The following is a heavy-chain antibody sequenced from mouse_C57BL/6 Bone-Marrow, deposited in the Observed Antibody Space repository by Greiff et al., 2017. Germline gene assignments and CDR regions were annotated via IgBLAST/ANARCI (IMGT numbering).Heavy chain of an antibody. D-gene: IGHD1-1*02. CDR3: ARSGIYSYWFFDV. J-gene: IGHJ1*03. CDR1: GYTFTDYY. CDR2: INPYNGDT. Sequence: EVQLQQSGPVLVKPGASVKMSSKASGYTFTDYYMNWVKQSHGKSLEWIGGINPYNGDTSYNQKFKGKATLTVDKSSSTAYMELNSLTSEDSAVYYGARSGIYSYWFFDVWGTGTTVTVSS. V-gene: IGHV1-19*01.